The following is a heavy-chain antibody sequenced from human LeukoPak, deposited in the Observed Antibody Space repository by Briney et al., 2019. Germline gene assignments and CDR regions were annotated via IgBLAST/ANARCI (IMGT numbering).Heavy chain of an antibody. CDR3: ARVQFDWGLNY. CDR2: IYNSGST. Sequence: SETLSLTCTVSGGSISSYYWSWIRQPPGKGLEWIGYIYNSGSTNYNPSLKSRVTISVDTSKNQFSLKLSSVTAADTAVYYCARVQFDWGLNYWGQGTLVTVSS. V-gene: IGHV4-59*01. CDR1: GGSISSYY. D-gene: IGHD7-27*01. J-gene: IGHJ4*02.